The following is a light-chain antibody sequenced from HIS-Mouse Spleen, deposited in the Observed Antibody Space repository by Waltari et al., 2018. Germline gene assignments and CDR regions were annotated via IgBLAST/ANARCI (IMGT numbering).Light chain of an antibody. Sequence: DIPMTQSPSSLSASVGDRVTITCQASQELSNYLNWYQQKPGKAPNLLIYDESNLETGVPSRFSGSGSGTDFTFTISSLQPEDIATYYCQQYDNLPLTFGGGTKVEIK. CDR3: QQYDNLPLT. CDR1: QELSNY. V-gene: IGKV1-33*01. J-gene: IGKJ4*01. CDR2: DES.